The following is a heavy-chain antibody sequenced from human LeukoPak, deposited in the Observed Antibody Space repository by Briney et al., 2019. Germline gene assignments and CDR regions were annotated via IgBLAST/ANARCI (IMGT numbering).Heavy chain of an antibody. CDR1: GFTFSSYT. CDR3: VIVRGYFDSSGIDY. Sequence: GGSLRLSCAASGFTFSSYTVHWVRQAPGKGLEFVSAITSTGGNTYYADSVTGRFTLSRDNSKNTLYLQMSSLRAEDTAVYYCVIVRGYFDSSGIDYWGQGTLVTVSS. D-gene: IGHD3-9*01. V-gene: IGHV3-64D*06. J-gene: IGHJ4*02. CDR2: ITSTGGNT.